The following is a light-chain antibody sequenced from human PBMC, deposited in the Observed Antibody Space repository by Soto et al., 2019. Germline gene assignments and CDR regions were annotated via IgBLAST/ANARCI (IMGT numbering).Light chain of an antibody. Sequence: EVVLTQSPATLSLSPGEGATLSCRASQSIGNYLAWYQQKPGQAPRLLIYGASTRATGFPARFSGSGSGTEFTLTISSLQPDDFATYYCQHYNSYSEAFGQGTKVDIK. J-gene: IGKJ1*01. CDR2: GAS. CDR1: QSIGNY. CDR3: QHYNSYSEA. V-gene: IGKV3-15*01.